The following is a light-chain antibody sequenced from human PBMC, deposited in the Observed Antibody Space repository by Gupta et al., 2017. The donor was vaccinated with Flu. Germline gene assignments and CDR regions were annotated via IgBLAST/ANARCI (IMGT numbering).Light chain of an antibody. Sequence: QSALTKPPSASGYPGQSVTISCTGTSSDVGAYDYVSWYQQPPGNAPTLMIYAVTKRPSGTRFRFSVAKSANTASLTFSEHVEEDDGDYYSTSNAGSDRLVFGGGTKLTVL. CDR2: AVT. J-gene: IGLJ2*01. V-gene: IGLV2-8*01. CDR1: SSDVGAYDY. CDR3: TSNAGSDRLV.